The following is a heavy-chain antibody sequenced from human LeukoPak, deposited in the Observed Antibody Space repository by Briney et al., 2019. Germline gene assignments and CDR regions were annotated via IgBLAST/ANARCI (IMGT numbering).Heavy chain of an antibody. CDR1: GFTFDDYA. CDR3: AKASISLFSSSRFDY. V-gene: IGHV3-9*01. D-gene: IGHD6-13*01. J-gene: IGHJ4*02. Sequence: TGRSLRLSCAASGFTFDDYAMHWVRQAPGKGLEWVSGISWNSGSIGYADSVKVRFTISRDNAKNSLYLQMNSLRAEDTALYYCAKASISLFSSSRFDYWGQGTLVTVSS. CDR2: ISWNSGSI.